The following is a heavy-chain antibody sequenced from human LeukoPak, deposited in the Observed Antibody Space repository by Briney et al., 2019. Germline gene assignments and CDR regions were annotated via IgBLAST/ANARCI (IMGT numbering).Heavy chain of an antibody. Sequence: GGSLRLSCAASGFTFSYYNVNWVRQAPGKGLEWVSYISSSSDTMFYPDSVKGRFTISRDNAKNSLYLQMYSLRNDDTAVYYCARDDSGSSGHFDLWGRGTLVTVSS. CDR3: ARDDSGSSGHFDL. V-gene: IGHV3-48*02. J-gene: IGHJ2*01. D-gene: IGHD6-13*01. CDR2: ISSSSDTM. CDR1: GFTFSYYN.